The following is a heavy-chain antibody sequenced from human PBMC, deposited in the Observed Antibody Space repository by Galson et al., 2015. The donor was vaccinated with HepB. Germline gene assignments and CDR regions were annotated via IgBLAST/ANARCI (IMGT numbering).Heavy chain of an antibody. CDR3: ARDYGQQLVLYYFDY. D-gene: IGHD6-13*01. CDR2: INAGNGNT. Sequence: SVKVSCKASGYTFTSYAMHWVRQAPGQRLEWMGWINAGNGNTKYSQKFQGRVTITRDTSASTAYMELSSLRSEDTAVYYCARDYGQQLVLYYFDYWGQGTLVTVSS. V-gene: IGHV1-3*01. CDR1: GYTFTSYA. J-gene: IGHJ4*02.